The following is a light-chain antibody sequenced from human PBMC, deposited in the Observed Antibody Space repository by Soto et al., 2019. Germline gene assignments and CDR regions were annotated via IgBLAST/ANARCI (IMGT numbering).Light chain of an antibody. CDR1: QSISSY. V-gene: IGKV1-5*03. Sequence: DIQMTQSPSSLSASVGDRVTITCLASQSISSYLNWYQQKPGKAPKLLIYKASTLKSGVPSRFSGSGSGTEFTLTISSLQPDDFATYYCQHYNSYSEAFGQGTKVDI. CDR2: KAS. CDR3: QHYNSYSEA. J-gene: IGKJ1*01.